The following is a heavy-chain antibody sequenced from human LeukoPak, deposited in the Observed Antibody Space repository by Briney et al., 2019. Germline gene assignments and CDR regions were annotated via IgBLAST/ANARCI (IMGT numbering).Heavy chain of an antibody. CDR3: ARDVGDFWSGYPSDYFDY. Sequence: SETLSLTCTVSGGSFSSGSYYWSWIRQPAGKGLEWIGRIYTSGSTNYNPSLKSRVTMSVDTSKNQFSLKLSSVTAADTAVYYCARDVGDFWSGYPSDYFDYWGQGTLVTVSS. CDR2: IYTSGST. D-gene: IGHD3-3*01. J-gene: IGHJ4*02. V-gene: IGHV4-61*02. CDR1: GGSFSSGSYY.